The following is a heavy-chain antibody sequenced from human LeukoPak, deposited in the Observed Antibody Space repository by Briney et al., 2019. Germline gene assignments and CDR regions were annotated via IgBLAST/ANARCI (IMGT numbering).Heavy chain of an antibody. J-gene: IGHJ4*02. CDR1: GFTVSSNY. CDR2: IYSGGYT. Sequence: GGSLRLSCAASGFTVSSNYMSWVRQAPGKGLEWVSVIYSGGYTYYADSVKGRFTISRDNSKNTLYLQMNSLRAEDTAVYYCARDVDCGGDCYVRKNFDYWGQGTLVTVSS. CDR3: ARDVDCGGDCYVRKNFDY. D-gene: IGHD2-21*02. V-gene: IGHV3-53*01.